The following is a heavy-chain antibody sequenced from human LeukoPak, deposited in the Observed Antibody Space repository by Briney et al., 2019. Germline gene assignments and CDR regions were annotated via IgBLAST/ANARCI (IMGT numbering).Heavy chain of an antibody. Sequence: SETLSLTCAVSGGSISSGGYSWSWIRQPPGKGLEWIGYIYHSGSTYYNPSLKSRVTISVDRSKNQFSLKLSSVTAADTAVYYCARSDRFLDSSGYQYYFDYWGQGTLVTVSS. V-gene: IGHV4-30-2*01. CDR3: ARSDRFLDSSGYQYYFDY. D-gene: IGHD3-22*01. J-gene: IGHJ4*02. CDR2: IYHSGST. CDR1: GGSISSGGYS.